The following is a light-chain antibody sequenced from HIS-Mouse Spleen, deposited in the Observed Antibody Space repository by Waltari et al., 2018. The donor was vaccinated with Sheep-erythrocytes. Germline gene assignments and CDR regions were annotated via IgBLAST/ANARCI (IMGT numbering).Light chain of an antibody. Sequence: QSALTQPRSVSGSPGQSVTISCTGTSSDVGGYNYVSWYQQHPGKAPKLMIYDVSKRPSGFPVRVSGSKSGNTASLTISGLQAEDEADYYCCSYAGSYNHVFATGTKVTVL. J-gene: IGLJ1*01. CDR3: CSYAGSYNHV. V-gene: IGLV2-11*01. CDR1: SSDVGGYNY. CDR2: DVS.